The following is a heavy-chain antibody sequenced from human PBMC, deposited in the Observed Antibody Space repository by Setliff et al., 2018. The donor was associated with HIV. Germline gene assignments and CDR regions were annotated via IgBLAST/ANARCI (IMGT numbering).Heavy chain of an antibody. CDR1: GFTLRSYA. J-gene: IGHJ4*02. V-gene: IGHV3-23*01. CDR2: ISGAGATT. CDR3: SKDGYSDYLNSYFDY. D-gene: IGHD4-17*01. Sequence: PGGSLRLSCEASGFTLRSYAMYWVRQAPGKGLEWVAGISGAGATTYYADSMKGRFTISRDNSKDTLYLQMNSLRAEDTAVYYCSKDGYSDYLNSYFDYWGQGTLVTVSS.